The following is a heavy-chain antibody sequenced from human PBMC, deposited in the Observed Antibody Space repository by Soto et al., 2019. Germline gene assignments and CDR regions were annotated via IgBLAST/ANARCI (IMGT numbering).Heavy chain of an antibody. Sequence: QVQLQQWGAGLLKPSETLSLTCAVYGGSLSDYYWSWICQSPGKGLEWIGEIHPSGSPHYSPSLNSRVTMSVDTSKNQFSLRLTSVTAADTAVYYCARGRDAYKLGNVWGPGTTVTVSS. CDR2: IHPSGSP. CDR1: GGSLSDYY. V-gene: IGHV4-34*01. CDR3: ARGRDAYKLGNV. J-gene: IGHJ6*02. D-gene: IGHD1-1*01.